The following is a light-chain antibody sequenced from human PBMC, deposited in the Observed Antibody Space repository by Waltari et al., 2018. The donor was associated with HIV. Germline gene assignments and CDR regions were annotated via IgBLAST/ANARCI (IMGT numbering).Light chain of an antibody. Sequence: QSALTQPASVSESPGQSITISCTGTSSVVGGYHYVSWYQHHPGKAPKLLIYEVSNRPSGVANRFSGSKSDNTASLTSSGLQAEDEADYYCSSYTSDYTYVFGSGTEVTVL. V-gene: IGLV2-14*01. J-gene: IGLJ1*01. CDR1: SSVVGGYHY. CDR2: EVS. CDR3: SSYTSDYTYV.